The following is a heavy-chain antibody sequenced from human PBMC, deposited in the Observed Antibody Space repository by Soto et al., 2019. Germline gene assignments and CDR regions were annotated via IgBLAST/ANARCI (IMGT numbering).Heavy chain of an antibody. D-gene: IGHD6-19*01. Sequence: QINLKESGPTLVKPTQTLTLTCSFSGFSLSTSGVGVGWIRQPPGKALEWLALIYWDDDRRYSPSLESRLTITKATSKNQVVLTMTNVDPVDTATYFCAHKSSSAYFDYWGQGTLVTVSS. J-gene: IGHJ4*02. V-gene: IGHV2-5*02. CDR3: AHKSSSAYFDY. CDR1: GFSLSTSGVG. CDR2: IYWDDDR.